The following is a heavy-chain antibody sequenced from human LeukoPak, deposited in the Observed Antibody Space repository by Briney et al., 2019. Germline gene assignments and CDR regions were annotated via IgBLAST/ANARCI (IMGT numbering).Heavy chain of an antibody. V-gene: IGHV3-7*04. D-gene: IGHD2/OR15-2a*01. Sequence: GGSLRLSCAASGFTFSTYWMTWVRKAPGKGLEWVANIKQDGREQYYVDSVKGRFTISRDTAKDSLFLQMNSLRAEDTAVYYCARNMGDYWGQGTLVTVSS. J-gene: IGHJ4*02. CDR1: GFTFSTYW. CDR3: ARNMGDY. CDR2: IKQDGREQ.